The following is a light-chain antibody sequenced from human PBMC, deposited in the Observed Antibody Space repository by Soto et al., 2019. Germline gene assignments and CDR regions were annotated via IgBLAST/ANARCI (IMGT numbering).Light chain of an antibody. V-gene: IGKV3-15*01. CDR3: QQYNNWWT. J-gene: IGKJ1*01. Sequence: EVVMTQSPATLSVSPGERATLSCRASQSVSSSLAWYQQKPGQAPRLLIYGASTRATGIPARFSGSGSETEFPLTISSLQSEDFAVYYCQQYNNWWTFGQGNKVEIK. CDR1: QSVSSS. CDR2: GAS.